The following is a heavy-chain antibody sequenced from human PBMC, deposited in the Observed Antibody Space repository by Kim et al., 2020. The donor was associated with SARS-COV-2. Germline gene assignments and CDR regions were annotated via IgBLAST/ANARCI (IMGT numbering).Heavy chain of an antibody. V-gene: IGHV3-15*01. D-gene: IGHD3-10*02. J-gene: IGHJ6*02. CDR3: TTGIRFVRHYYYYYGMDL. Sequence: GGSLRLSCAASGFTFTNAWMSWVRQAPGKGLEWVGRIKSKADGGTIDFAAPVKDRFTISRSDSQKTLYLEMNDLKTEDTVVYYCTTGIRFVRHYYYYYGMDLWGPGTTLTLFS. CDR1: GFTFTNAW. CDR2: IKSKADGGTI.